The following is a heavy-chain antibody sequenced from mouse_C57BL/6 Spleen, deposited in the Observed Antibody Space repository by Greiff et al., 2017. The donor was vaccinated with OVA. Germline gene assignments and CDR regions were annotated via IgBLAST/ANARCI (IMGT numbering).Heavy chain of an antibody. D-gene: IGHD3-3*01. CDR3: ARVCGGPWFAY. CDR2: ISSGSSTI. CDR1: GFTFSDYG. J-gene: IGHJ3*01. V-gene: IGHV5-17*01. Sequence: EVQLQESGGGLVKPGGSLKLSCAASGFTFSDYGMHWVRQAPEKGLEWVAYISSGSSTIYYADTVKGRFTISRDNAKNTLFLQMTSLRSEDTAMYYCARVCGGPWFAYWGQGTLVTVSA.